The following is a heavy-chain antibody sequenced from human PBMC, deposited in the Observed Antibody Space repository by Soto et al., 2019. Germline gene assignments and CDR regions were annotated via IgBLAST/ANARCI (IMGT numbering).Heavy chain of an antibody. Sequence: ASVKVSCKASGYTFTSYYMHWVGQAPGQGLEWMGIINPSGGSTSYAQKFQGRVTMTRDTSTSTVYMELSSLRSEDTAVYYCARVYCSGGGCYGIDYWGQGTLVTVSS. D-gene: IGHD2-15*01. CDR1: GYTFTSYY. J-gene: IGHJ4*02. V-gene: IGHV1-46*01. CDR2: INPSGGST. CDR3: ARVYCSGGGCYGIDY.